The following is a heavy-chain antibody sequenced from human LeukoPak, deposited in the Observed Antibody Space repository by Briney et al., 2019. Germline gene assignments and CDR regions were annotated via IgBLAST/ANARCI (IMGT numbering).Heavy chain of an antibody. CDR2: MNPNSGNT. Sequence: ASVKVSCKASGYTFTSYDINWVRQATGQGLEWMGWMNPNSGNTGYAQKFQGRVTMTRNTSISTAYMELSSLRSEDTAVYYCARDRIAAAGTGGYYYYGMDVWGQGTTVTVSS. J-gene: IGHJ6*02. V-gene: IGHV1-8*01. CDR3: ARDRIAAAGTGGYYYYGMDV. CDR1: GYTFTSYD. D-gene: IGHD6-13*01.